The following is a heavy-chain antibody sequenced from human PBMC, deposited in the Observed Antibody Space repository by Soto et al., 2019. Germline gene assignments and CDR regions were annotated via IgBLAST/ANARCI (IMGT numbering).Heavy chain of an antibody. CDR1: GYAFTTYG. V-gene: IGHV1-18*01. J-gene: IGHJ4*02. Sequence: QVHLVQSGAEVKKPGASVKVSCKCSGYAFTTYGITWVRQAPGQGLEWMGWISAHNGNTNYAQKHQGRVTVTRDTSTRTASMELRSLRSVDTAVYYCARGRYGEYWGQGALVTVSS. D-gene: IGHD3-10*01. CDR2: ISAHNGNT. CDR3: ARGRYGEY.